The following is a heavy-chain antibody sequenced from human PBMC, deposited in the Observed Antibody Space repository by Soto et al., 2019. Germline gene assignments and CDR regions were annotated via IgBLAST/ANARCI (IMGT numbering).Heavy chain of an antibody. J-gene: IGHJ1*01. D-gene: IGHD3-22*01. CDR1: GGSISSYY. CDR2: IYYSGST. CDR3: ASLGHLYYYDSSGYREYFQH. Sequence: PSETLSLTCTVSGGSISSYYWSWIRQPPGKGLEWIGYIYYSGSTNYNPSLKSRVTISVDTSKNQFSLKLSSVTAADTAVYYCASLGHLYYYDSSGYREYFQHWGQGTLVTVSS. V-gene: IGHV4-59*01.